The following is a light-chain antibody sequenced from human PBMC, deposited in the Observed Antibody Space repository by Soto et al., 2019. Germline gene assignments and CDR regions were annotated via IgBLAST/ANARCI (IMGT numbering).Light chain of an antibody. CDR2: SSN. CDR1: SSNIGSNS. CDR3: AAWDDSLNGVV. J-gene: IGLJ2*01. V-gene: IGLV1-44*01. Sequence: QSVLTQPPSASGTPGQRVTISCSGSSSNIGSNSVNWYQQLPGTAPKPLMYSSNQRPSGVPDRFSGSKSGTLASLAISGLQSEDEADYYCAAWDDSLNGVVFGGGTKLTVL.